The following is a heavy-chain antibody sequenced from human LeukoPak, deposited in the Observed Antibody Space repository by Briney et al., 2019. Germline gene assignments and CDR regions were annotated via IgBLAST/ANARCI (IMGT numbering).Heavy chain of an antibody. Sequence: GASVKVSCKASGGTFSSYAISWVRQAPGQGLEWMGRIIPILGIANYAQKFQGRVTITADKSTSTAYMELSRLRSDDTAVYYCARGGYLYYDSSGYLKGLPYYYYGMDVWGQGTTVTVSS. D-gene: IGHD3-22*01. CDR3: ARGGYLYYDSSGYLKGLPYYYYGMDV. J-gene: IGHJ6*02. V-gene: IGHV1-69*04. CDR2: IIPILGIA. CDR1: GGTFSSYA.